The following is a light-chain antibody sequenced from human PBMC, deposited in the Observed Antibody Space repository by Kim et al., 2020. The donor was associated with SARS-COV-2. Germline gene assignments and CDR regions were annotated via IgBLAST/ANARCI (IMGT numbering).Light chain of an antibody. CDR3: NSRDSNDNVV. V-gene: IGLV3-19*01. CDR2: GKN. J-gene: IGLJ2*01. CDR1: SLRSYY. Sequence: VALGQTVRITCQGDSLRSYYATWYQQKPGQAPILVIYGKNNRPSGIPDRFSGSSSGNTASLTITGTQAGDEADYYCNSRDSNDNVVFGGGSKLTVL.